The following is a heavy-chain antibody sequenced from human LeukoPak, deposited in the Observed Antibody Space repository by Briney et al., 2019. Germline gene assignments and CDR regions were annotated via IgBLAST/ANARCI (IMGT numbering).Heavy chain of an antibody. CDR2: IIPIFGTA. Sequence: SVKVSCKASGGTFSSYAISWVRQAPGQGLEWMGGIIPIFGTANYAQKFQGRVTITTDESTSTAYMELSSLRSEDTAVYYCARDDCSSTSCYTVHAFDIWGQGTMVTVSS. D-gene: IGHD2-2*02. V-gene: IGHV1-69*05. CDR3: ARDDCSSTSCYTVHAFDI. CDR1: GGTFSSYA. J-gene: IGHJ3*02.